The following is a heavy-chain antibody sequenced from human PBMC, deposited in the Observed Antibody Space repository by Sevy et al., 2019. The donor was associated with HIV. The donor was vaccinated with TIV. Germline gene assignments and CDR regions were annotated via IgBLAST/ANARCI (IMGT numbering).Heavy chain of an antibody. CDR1: GFTFSGYG. V-gene: IGHV3-33*01. CDR3: ARNDDTSGYYRDGVFDN. Sequence: GGSLRLSCAASGFTFSGYGMHWVRQTPGKGLEWVAIISSDGGSENYVDSVKGRFTISRDNSKNMLYLQMNSLRAEDTAVYFCARNDDTSGYYRDGVFDNWGQGTMVTVSS. J-gene: IGHJ3*02. CDR2: ISSDGGSE. D-gene: IGHD3-22*01.